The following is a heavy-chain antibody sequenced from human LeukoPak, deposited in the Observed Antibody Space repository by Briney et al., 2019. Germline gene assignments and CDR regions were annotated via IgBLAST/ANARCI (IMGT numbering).Heavy chain of an antibody. CDR3: ARDGDYEDW. D-gene: IGHD4-17*01. Sequence: GASVKVSCKASGYSFTSYGISWVRQAPGQGLEWMGWVSNYKGHKKYAQKFQDRVSMTTDISTNTAYMELRSLRSDDTAVYYCARDGDYEDWWGQGTLVTVSS. J-gene: IGHJ4*02. CDR1: GYSFTSYG. V-gene: IGHV1-18*01. CDR2: VSNYKGHK.